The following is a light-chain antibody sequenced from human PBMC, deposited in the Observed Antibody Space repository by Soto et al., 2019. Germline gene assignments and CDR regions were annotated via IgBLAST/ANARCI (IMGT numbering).Light chain of an antibody. CDR3: QQRDNWPLT. CDR2: DAS. CDR1: QSLSNGF. V-gene: IGKV3-11*01. Sequence: EIVLTQSPATLSLSPGERATLSCRASQSLSNGFVAWYQQKPGQAPRLLIFDASIRATGIPARFSGSGSGTDFTLTISSLEPEDFAVYYCQQRDNWPLTFGGGNKVEIK. J-gene: IGKJ4*01.